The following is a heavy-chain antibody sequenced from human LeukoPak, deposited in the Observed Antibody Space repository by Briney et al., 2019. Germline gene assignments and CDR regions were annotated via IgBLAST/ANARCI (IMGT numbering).Heavy chain of an antibody. D-gene: IGHD3-22*01. V-gene: IGHV3-23*01. CDR3: AGHEGYHYDSSGGESDI. J-gene: IGHJ4*02. CDR2: LSGSSGTA. CDR1: GFMFSNYA. Sequence: GGSLRLSCAASGFMFSNYAMSWVRQAPGRGLEWVSSLSGSSGTAYYAESVKGRFAISRDNSKNTLYLQMNSLRAEDTAVYYCAGHEGYHYDSSGGESDIWGQGTQVTVSS.